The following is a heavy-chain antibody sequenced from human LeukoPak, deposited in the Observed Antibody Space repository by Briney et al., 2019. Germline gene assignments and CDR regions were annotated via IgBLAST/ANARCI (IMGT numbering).Heavy chain of an antibody. V-gene: IGHV1-18*01. CDR2: ISAYNGNT. D-gene: IGHD3-22*01. CDR3: ARGPEITMIVVVINYYYYYGMDV. Sequence: ASVKVSCKASGYTFTSYGISWVRQAPGQGLEWMGWISAYNGNTNYAQKLQGRVTMTTDTFTSTAYMELRSLRSDDTAVYYCARGPEITMIVVVINYYYYYGMDVWGQGTTVTVSS. J-gene: IGHJ6*02. CDR1: GYTFTSYG.